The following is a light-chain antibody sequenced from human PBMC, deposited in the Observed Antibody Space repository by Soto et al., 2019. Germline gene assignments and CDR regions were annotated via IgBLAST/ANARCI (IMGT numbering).Light chain of an antibody. V-gene: IGKV3-20*01. CDR1: QSVSSSC. Sequence: EIVLTQSPGTLSLSPGERATLSCRASQSVSSSCLAWYQQKPGQAPRLLIYGASSRPTGIPDWFSGSGSGTEFTLTISIREPEDCAVYYCQQYGGSPPEYPFGQGTKLEIK. J-gene: IGKJ2*01. CDR2: GAS. CDR3: QQYGGSPPEYP.